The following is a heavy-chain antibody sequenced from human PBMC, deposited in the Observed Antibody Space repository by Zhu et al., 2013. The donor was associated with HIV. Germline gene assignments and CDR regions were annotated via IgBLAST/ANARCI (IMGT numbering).Heavy chain of an antibody. J-gene: IGHJ4*02. D-gene: IGHD3-3*01. CDR1: GYTFTGYY. Sequence: QVQLVQSGAEVKKPGASVKVSCKASGYTFTGYYMHWVRQAPGQGLEWMGWINPNSGDTNYTRKFQGRVTMTRDTSISTAYMELSRLTSDDTAVYYCAAPLNGVVTYFDYWGQGTLVTVSS. V-gene: IGHV1-2*02. CDR2: INPNSGDT. CDR3: AAPLNGVVTYFDY.